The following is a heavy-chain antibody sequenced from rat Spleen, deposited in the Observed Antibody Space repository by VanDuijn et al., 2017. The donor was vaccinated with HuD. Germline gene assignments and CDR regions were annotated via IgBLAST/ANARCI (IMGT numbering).Heavy chain of an antibody. CDR1: GFTFSNYG. D-gene: IGHD1-11*01. V-gene: IGHV5S13*01. CDR2: ISTGGGNT. CDR3: ASCDYGGHWFAY. Sequence: EVQLVESGGGLVQPGRSLKLSCAASGFTFSNYGMAWVRQAPTKGLEWVASISTGGGNTYYRDSVKGRFTISRDNAKNTLSLQMDSLRSEDTATYYCASCDYGGHWFAYWGQGTLVTVSS. J-gene: IGHJ3*01.